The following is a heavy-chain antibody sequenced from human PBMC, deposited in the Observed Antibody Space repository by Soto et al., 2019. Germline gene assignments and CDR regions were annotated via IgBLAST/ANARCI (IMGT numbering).Heavy chain of an antibody. CDR2: INHSGST. D-gene: IGHD1-26*01. CDR1: GGSFSGYY. V-gene: IGHV4-34*01. J-gene: IGHJ5*02. CDR3: ARDYWPGIVGAIGWFDL. Sequence: SETLSLTCAVYGGSFSGYYWSWIRQPPGKGLEWIGEINHSGSTNYNPSLRSRVTISVDTSKNQFSLKLSSVTAADTAVYYCARDYWPGIVGAIGWFDLWGKGTLVTVSS.